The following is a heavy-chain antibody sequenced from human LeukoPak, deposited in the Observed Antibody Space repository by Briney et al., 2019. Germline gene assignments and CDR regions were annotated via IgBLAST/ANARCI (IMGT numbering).Heavy chain of an antibody. V-gene: IGHV4-39*01. J-gene: IGHJ6*03. Sequence: SETLSLTCTVSGGSISSSSYYWGWIRQPPGKGLEWIGSIYYSGSTYYNPSLKSRVTISVDTSKNQFSLKLSSVTAADTAVYYCARRVREVVPAAQRYYYYYMDVWGKGTTVTVSS. CDR2: IYYSGST. CDR1: GGSISSSSYY. CDR3: ARRVREVVPAAQRYYYYYMDV. D-gene: IGHD2-2*01.